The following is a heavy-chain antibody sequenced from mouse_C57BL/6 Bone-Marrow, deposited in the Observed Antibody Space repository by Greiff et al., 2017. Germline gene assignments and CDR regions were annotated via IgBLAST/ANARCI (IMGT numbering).Heavy chain of an antibody. CDR1: GFSFNTYA. D-gene: IGHD1-1*01. CDR3: VRGYYGSGADWYFDV. CDR2: IRSKSNNYAT. J-gene: IGHJ1*03. V-gene: IGHV10-1*01. Sequence: EVQLVESGGGLVQPTGSLKLSCAASGFSFNTYAMNWVRQAPGKGLEWVARIRSKSNNYATYYADSVKDRFTIYRDDSESMLYLQMNNLKTEDTAMYYCVRGYYGSGADWYFDVWGTGTTVTVSS.